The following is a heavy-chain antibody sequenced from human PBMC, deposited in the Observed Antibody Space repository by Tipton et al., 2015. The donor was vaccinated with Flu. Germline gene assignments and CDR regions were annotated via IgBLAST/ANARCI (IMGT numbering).Heavy chain of an antibody. D-gene: IGHD3-22*01. CDR1: GYSISSGYY. Sequence: TLFLTCAVSGYSISSGYYWGWIRQPPGKGLEWIGSIYHSGSTYYNPSLKSRVTISVDTSKNQFSLKLSSVTAADTAVYYCASGQYYYDSWVLLGYWGQGTLVTVSS. CDR2: IYHSGST. J-gene: IGHJ4*02. CDR3: ASGQYYYDSWVLLGY. V-gene: IGHV4-38-2*01.